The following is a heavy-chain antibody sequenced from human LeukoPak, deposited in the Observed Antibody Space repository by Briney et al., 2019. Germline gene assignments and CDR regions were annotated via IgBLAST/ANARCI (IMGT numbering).Heavy chain of an antibody. CDR1: GYTFTGYY. CDR3: ARDSGSYSSENWFDP. CDR2: INPNSGGT. J-gene: IGHJ5*02. V-gene: IGHV1-2*06. Sequence: ASVKVSCKASGYTFTGYYMHWVRQAPGQGLEWMGRINPNSGGTNYAQKFQGRVTMTRDTSISTAYMELSRLRSDDTAVYYCARDSGSYSSENWFDPWGQGTLATVS. D-gene: IGHD1-26*01.